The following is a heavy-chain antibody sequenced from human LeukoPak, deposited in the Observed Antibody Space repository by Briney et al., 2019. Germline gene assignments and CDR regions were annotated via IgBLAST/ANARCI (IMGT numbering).Heavy chain of an antibody. D-gene: IGHD1-1*01. CDR3: ARGSATGLAY. V-gene: IGHV4-34*01. Sequence: SETLSLTCAVYGGSFSGYSWTCIRQPPGKGLEWIGEIDRSRTTNYNPSLKSRLTISVDTSKNQFSLKLSSVTAADTAVYYCARGSATGLAYWGQGTLVTVSS. J-gene: IGHJ4*02. CDR1: GGSFSGYS. CDR2: IDRSRTT.